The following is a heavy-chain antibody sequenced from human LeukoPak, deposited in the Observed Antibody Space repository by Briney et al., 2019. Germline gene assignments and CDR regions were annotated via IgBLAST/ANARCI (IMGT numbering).Heavy chain of an antibody. CDR2: ISSSSSYI. CDR3: AGGEGGRGGYYFDY. V-gene: IGHV3-21*01. J-gene: IGHJ4*02. Sequence: PGGSLRLSCAASGFTFSSYSMNWVRQAPGKGLEWVSSISSSSSYIYYADSVKGRFTISRDNAKNSLYLQMNSLRAEDTAVYYCAGGEGGRGGYYFDYWGQGTLVTVSS. D-gene: IGHD3-16*01. CDR1: GFTFSSYS.